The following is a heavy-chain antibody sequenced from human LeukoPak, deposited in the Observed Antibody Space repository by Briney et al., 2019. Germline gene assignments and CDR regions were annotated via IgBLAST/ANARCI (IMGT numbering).Heavy chain of an antibody. CDR3: ATDVNAMVRGVIECYFDY. CDR1: GYIFTGHY. V-gene: IGHV1-2*02. D-gene: IGHD3-10*01. Sequence: GSVKVSCKASGYIFTGHYMHWVRQAPGQGLEWMGWINPNSGGTIYAQKFQGRVTMTEDTSTDTAYMELSSLRSEDTAVSYCATDVNAMVRGVIECYFDYWGQGTLVTVSS. J-gene: IGHJ4*02. CDR2: INPNSGGT.